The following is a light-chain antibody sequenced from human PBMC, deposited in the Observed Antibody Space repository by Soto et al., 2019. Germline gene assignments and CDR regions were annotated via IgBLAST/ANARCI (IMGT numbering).Light chain of an antibody. CDR1: SSDVGGYNY. V-gene: IGLV2-8*01. CDR3: SSYAGSNNWN. Sequence: QSALTQPPSASGSPGQSVTISCTGTSSDVGGYNYVSWYQQHPGKAPKLMIYEVSKRPSGVPDRFSGHKSGNTASVTDSGLKAGHEADYLCSSYAGSNNWNFGTGSKLTVL. CDR2: EVS. J-gene: IGLJ1*01.